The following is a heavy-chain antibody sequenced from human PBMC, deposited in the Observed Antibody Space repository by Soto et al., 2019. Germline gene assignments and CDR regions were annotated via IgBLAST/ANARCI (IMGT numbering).Heavy chain of an antibody. J-gene: IGHJ4*02. CDR3: ARTNLRGYYFDY. CDR1: GGSISSYY. Sequence: QVQLQESGPGLVKPSETLSLTCTVSGGSISSYYWSWIRQPPGKGLEWIGYIYYRGSTNYNPSLKSRVNNSVDTSKDQFSLKLSSVTAADTAVYYCARTNLRGYYFDYWGQGTLVTVSS. CDR2: IYYRGST. D-gene: IGHD3-10*01. V-gene: IGHV4-59*01.